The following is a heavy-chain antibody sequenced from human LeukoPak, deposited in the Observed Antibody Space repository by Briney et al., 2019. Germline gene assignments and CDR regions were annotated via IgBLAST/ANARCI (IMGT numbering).Heavy chain of an antibody. CDR1: GFTFGSYG. Sequence: PGGSLRLSCAASGFTFGSYGMHWVRQAPGKGLEWVAVISYDGSNKYYADSVKGRFTISRDNSKNTLYLQMNSLRAEDTAVYYCAKDGHSSGWYQEFDYWGQGTLVTVSS. CDR3: AKDGHSSGWYQEFDY. CDR2: ISYDGSNK. J-gene: IGHJ4*02. D-gene: IGHD6-19*01. V-gene: IGHV3-30*18.